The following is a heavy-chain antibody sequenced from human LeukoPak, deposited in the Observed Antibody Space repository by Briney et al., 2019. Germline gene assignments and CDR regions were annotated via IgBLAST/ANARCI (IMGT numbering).Heavy chain of an antibody. D-gene: IGHD6-19*01. Sequence: GGSLRLSCAASGFTFSSYSMNWVRQSPGKGQEWVSYISSSSTTIYYADSVKGRFTVSRDNAKNSLYLQLNSLRDEDTAVYYCARDVQWLTYWGQGTLVTVSS. CDR3: ARDVQWLTY. V-gene: IGHV3-48*02. J-gene: IGHJ4*02. CDR2: ISSSSTTI. CDR1: GFTFSSYS.